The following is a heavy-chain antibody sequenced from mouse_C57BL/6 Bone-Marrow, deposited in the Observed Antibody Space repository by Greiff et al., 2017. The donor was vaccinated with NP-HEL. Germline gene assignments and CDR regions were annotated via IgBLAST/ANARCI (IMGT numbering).Heavy chain of an antibody. CDR1: GYSFTDYN. CDR2: INPNYGTT. J-gene: IGHJ1*03. Sequence: VQLQQSGPELVKPGASVKISCKASGYSFTDYNMNWVKQSNGKSLEWIGEINPNYGTTSYNQKFKGKATLTVDQSSSTAYMQLNSLTSEDSAVYCCARRRNLRWYFDGWGTGTTVTVSS. CDR3: ARRRNLRWYFDG. V-gene: IGHV1-39*01. D-gene: IGHD1-1*01.